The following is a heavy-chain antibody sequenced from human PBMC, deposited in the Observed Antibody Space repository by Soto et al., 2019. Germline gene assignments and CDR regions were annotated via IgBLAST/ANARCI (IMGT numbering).Heavy chain of an antibody. Sequence: PSETLSLTCTVSGGSISSSSYYWGWIRQPPGKGLEWIGSIYYSGSTYYNPSLKSRVTISVDTSENQFSLKLSSVTAADTAVYYCARQEVDTAMAYFDYWGQGTLVTVSS. J-gene: IGHJ4*02. V-gene: IGHV4-39*01. D-gene: IGHD5-18*01. CDR2: IYYSGST. CDR1: GGSISSSSYY. CDR3: ARQEVDTAMAYFDY.